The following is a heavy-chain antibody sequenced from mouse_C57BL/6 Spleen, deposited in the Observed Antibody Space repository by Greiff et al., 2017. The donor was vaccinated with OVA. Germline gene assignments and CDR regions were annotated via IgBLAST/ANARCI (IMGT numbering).Heavy chain of an antibody. D-gene: IGHD1-1*01. CDR1: GYTFTGYW. V-gene: IGHV1-9*01. J-gene: IGHJ2*01. CDR3: ARRVSYYGSSYGYFDY. CDR2: ILPGSGST. Sequence: VHLQQSGAELMKPGASVKLSCKATGYTFTGYWIEWVKQRPGHGLEWIGEILPGSGSTNYNEKFKGKATFTADTSSNTAYMQLSSLTTEDSAIYYCARRVSYYGSSYGYFDYWGQGTTLTVSS.